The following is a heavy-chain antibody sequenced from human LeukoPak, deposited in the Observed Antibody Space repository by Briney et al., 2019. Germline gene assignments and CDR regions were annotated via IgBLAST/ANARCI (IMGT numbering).Heavy chain of an antibody. CDR3: VRQLSGWYDADPY. CDR2: IKEDGSRN. Sequence: PGRSLRLSCAASGFTFSRYWMSWVRQAPGKGLEWVANIKEDGSRNHYVDSVKGRFTISRDNAKSSLYLQMNSLRAEDTAVYYCVRQLSGWYDADPYWGQGTLVTVSS. V-gene: IGHV3-7*05. D-gene: IGHD6-19*01. CDR1: GFTFSRYW. J-gene: IGHJ4*02.